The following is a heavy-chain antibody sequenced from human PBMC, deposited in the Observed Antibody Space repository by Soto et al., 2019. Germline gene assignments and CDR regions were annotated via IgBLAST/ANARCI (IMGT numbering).Heavy chain of an antibody. V-gene: IGHV4-31*03. J-gene: IGHJ5*02. CDR1: GGSISSGGYY. D-gene: IGHD6-13*01. Sequence: QVQLQESGPGLVKPSQTLSLTSTVSGGSISSGGYYWSWIRQHPGKGLEWIGYIYYSGSTYYNPSLKSRVTISVDTSKNQFSLKLSSVTAADTAVYYCARRADIAAAVTGWFDPWGQGTLVTVSS. CDR2: IYYSGST. CDR3: ARRADIAAAVTGWFDP.